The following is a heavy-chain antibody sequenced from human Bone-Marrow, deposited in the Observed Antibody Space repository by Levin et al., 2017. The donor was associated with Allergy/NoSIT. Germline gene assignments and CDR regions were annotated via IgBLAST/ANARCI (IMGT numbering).Heavy chain of an antibody. Sequence: GESLKISCAASGFTFSSYWMHWVRQAPGKGLVWVSRINSDGSSTSYADSVKGRFTISRDNAKNTLYLQMNSLRAEDTAVYYCARWEGELPFDYWGQGTLVTVSS. CDR2: INSDGSST. CDR3: ARWEGELPFDY. CDR1: GFTFSSYW. D-gene: IGHD1-7*01. J-gene: IGHJ4*02. V-gene: IGHV3-74*01.